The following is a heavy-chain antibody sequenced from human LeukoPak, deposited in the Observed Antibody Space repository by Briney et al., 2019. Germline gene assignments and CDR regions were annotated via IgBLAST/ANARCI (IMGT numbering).Heavy chain of an antibody. V-gene: IGHV3-43*01. CDR2: ISWDGVST. J-gene: IGHJ6*03. CDR1: GFTFDDYS. Sequence: GGSLRLFCAASGFTFDDYSIHWVRQARGKGLEWVSFISWDGVSTYYADSVKGRFTISRDNSKNSLYLQMNSLRTEDTALYYCAKGNAYSDYYMDVWGKGTTVTVSS. D-gene: IGHD1-1*01. CDR3: AKGNAYSDYYMDV.